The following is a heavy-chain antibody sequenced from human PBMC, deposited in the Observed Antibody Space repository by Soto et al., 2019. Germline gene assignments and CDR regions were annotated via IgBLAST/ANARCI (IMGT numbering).Heavy chain of an antibody. CDR3: ARDVETYYYGSESYYMGWFDP. CDR1: GGTFSSYA. J-gene: IGHJ5*02. CDR2: VIPIFGTA. Sequence: QVQLVQSGAEVKKPGSSVKVSCKASGGTFSSYAISWVRQAPGQGLEWMGGVIPIFGTANYAQKFQGRVTITADESTSTAYMELSSLRSEDTAVYYCARDVETYYYGSESYYMGWFDPWGQGTLVTVSS. D-gene: IGHD3-10*01. V-gene: IGHV1-69*01.